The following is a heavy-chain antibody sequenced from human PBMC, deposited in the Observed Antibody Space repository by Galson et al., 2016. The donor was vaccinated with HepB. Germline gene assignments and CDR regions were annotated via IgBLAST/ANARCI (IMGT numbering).Heavy chain of an antibody. CDR2: IVFGSGNT. CDR3: AMDRLGGLDY. CDR1: GFNFGSKA. V-gene: IGHV1-58*02. Sequence: SVKVSCKASGFNFGSKAIHWVRQARGQHLEWIGWIVFGSGNTNFAQDLQERVTFARDISTNTVHMDLGGLTSDDTAVYCCAMDRLGGLDYWGQGTQVTVS. D-gene: IGHD1-26*01. J-gene: IGHJ4*02.